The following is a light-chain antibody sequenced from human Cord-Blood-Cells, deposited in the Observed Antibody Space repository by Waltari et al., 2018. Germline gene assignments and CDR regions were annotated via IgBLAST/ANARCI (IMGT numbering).Light chain of an antibody. Sequence: QSALTQPASVSGSPGQSITISCTGTSSDVGSYNLVSWYQQHPGKAPKLMLYEGSKRPLGVSNRFSGSKSGNTASLTISVLQAEDEADYYCCSYAGSSTFVFGTGTKVTVL. CDR3: CSYAGSSTFV. CDR2: EGS. CDR1: SSDVGSYNL. V-gene: IGLV2-23*01. J-gene: IGLJ1*01.